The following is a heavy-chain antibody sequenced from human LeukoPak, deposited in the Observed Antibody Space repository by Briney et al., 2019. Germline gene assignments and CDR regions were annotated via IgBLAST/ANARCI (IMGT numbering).Heavy chain of an antibody. CDR2: MTGGGAP. CDR1: GFTFSKFA. V-gene: IGHV3-23*01. J-gene: IGHJ3*01. D-gene: IGHD4-17*01. CDR3: ARDPNGDYLGAFEF. Sequence: GGSLRLSCAASGFTFSKFAVMWIRQAPGQGLEWVAAMTGGGAPRYADSVKGRFSISRDNSKNTLYLQMNSLRAEDTAQYFCARDPNGDYLGAFEFWGRGTGVIVSS.